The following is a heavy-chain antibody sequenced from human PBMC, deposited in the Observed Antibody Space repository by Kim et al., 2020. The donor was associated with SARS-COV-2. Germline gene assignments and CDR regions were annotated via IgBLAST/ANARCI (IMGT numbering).Heavy chain of an antibody. CDR3: ARGGYGSSTSCYFYYY. J-gene: IGHJ6*01. Sequence: GGSLRLSCAASGFDFGTHSMNWVRQAPGKGLEWVSSIGGASNYIYYADSVKGRFTISRDNAKNSLYLQMNSLRAEDTAVYYCARGGYGSSTSCYFYYY. CDR2: IGGASNYI. V-gene: IGHV3-21*01. D-gene: IGHD2-2*01. CDR1: GFDFGTHS.